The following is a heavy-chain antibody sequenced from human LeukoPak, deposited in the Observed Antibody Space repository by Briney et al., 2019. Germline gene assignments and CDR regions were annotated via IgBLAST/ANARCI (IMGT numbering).Heavy chain of an antibody. CDR2: IYYSGST. CDR3: ARDQGDYRY. V-gene: IGHV4-39*07. J-gene: IGHJ4*02. Sequence: SETLSLTCTVSGGSISSSSYYWGWIRQPPGKGLEWIGSIYYSGSTYYNPSLKSRVTISVDTSKNQFSLKLSSVTAADTAVYYCARDQGDYRYWGQGTLVTVSS. CDR1: GGSISSSSYY. D-gene: IGHD4-17*01.